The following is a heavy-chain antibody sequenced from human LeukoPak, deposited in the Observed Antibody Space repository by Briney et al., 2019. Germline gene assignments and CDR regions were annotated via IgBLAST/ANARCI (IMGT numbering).Heavy chain of an antibody. CDR2: IHYTGIT. CDR1: GGSISGSH. V-gene: IGHV4-59*01. D-gene: IGHD2-21*02. Sequence: PSETLSLTCFVSGGSISGSHWSWIRQSPGKGLEWIGYIHYTGITDYNPSLRSRVTLSIDLSKNQFSLRLSSVTAADTAVYYCARTGGDCSSGLCYYAMDVWGQGTTVTVSS. CDR3: ARTGGDCSSGLCYYAMDV. J-gene: IGHJ6*02.